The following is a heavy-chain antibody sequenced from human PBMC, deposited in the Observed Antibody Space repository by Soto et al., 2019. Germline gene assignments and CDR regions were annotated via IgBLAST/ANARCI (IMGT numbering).Heavy chain of an antibody. CDR1: GFTFTTYA. D-gene: IGHD3-10*01. CDR2: ISYDGSNK. CDR3: ARGWGRGVKPDGMDV. V-gene: IGHV3-30-3*01. Sequence: QVQLVESGGGVVQPGRSLRLSCAASGFTFTTYAMHWVRQAPGKGLEWVAEISYDGSNKYYADSVKGRFTISRDNSKNTLYVQMNSLRAEDTAVYYCARGWGRGVKPDGMDVWGQGTTVTVSS. J-gene: IGHJ6*02.